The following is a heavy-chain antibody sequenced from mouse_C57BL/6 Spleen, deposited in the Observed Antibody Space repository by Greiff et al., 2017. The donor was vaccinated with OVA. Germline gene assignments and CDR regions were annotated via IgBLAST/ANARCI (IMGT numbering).Heavy chain of an antibody. Sequence: VHLVESGAELVRPGTSVKMSCKASGYTFTNYWIGWAKQRPGHGLEWIGDIYPGGGYTNYNEKFKGKATLTADKSSSTAYMQFSSLTSEDSAIYYCARMVTGLDYWGQGTTLTVSS. J-gene: IGHJ2*01. CDR2: IYPGGGYT. V-gene: IGHV1-63*01. CDR1: GYTFTNYW. CDR3: ARMVTGLDY. D-gene: IGHD2-1*01.